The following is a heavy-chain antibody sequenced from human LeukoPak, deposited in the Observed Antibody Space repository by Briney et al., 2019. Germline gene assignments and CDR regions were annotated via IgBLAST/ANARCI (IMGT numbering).Heavy chain of an antibody. CDR2: IIPIFGIA. J-gene: IGHJ4*02. V-gene: IGHV1-69*10. D-gene: IGHD3-9*01. Sequence: ASVKVSCKASGGTFSSYAISWVRQAPGQGLEWMGGIIPIFGIANYAQKFQGRVTITADKSTSTAYMELSSLRSEDTAVYYCASGYDILTGYYTPSFDYWGQGTLVTVSS. CDR3: ASGYDILTGYYTPSFDY. CDR1: GGTFSSYA.